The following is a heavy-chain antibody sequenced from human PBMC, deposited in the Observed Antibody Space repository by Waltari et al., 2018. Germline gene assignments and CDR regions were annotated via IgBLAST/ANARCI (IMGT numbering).Heavy chain of an antibody. D-gene: IGHD7-27*01. J-gene: IGHJ4*01. V-gene: IGHV3-15*01. Sequence: EVQMVESGGGLVKPGDSLRLSCAASGFTFTPAWLTWVRQAPGKGLEWVGRINSKSDGAITDVAAPVRGRFSISRDDSQNMVFLQMNSLRTEDTAVYYCTTLDAPWGGWGHGTLVTVSS. CDR1: GFTFTPAW. CDR2: INSKSDGAIT. CDR3: TTLDAPWGG.